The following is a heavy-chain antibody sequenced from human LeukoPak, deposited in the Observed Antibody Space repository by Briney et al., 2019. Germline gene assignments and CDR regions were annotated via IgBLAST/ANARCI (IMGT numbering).Heavy chain of an antibody. J-gene: IGHJ6*03. CDR3: ARNGYSGYDLEFRYYYYYMDV. CDR1: AGSISIDY. CDR2: TSYSGST. D-gene: IGHD5-12*01. Sequence: SETLSLTCTVSAGSISIDYWSWIRQAPGKGLEYIGYTSYSGSTNYNPSLKSRVTFSLDTSKNHFSLKLSSVTAADTAVYYCARNGYSGYDLEFRYYYYYMDVWGKGTTVTASS. V-gene: IGHV4-59*01.